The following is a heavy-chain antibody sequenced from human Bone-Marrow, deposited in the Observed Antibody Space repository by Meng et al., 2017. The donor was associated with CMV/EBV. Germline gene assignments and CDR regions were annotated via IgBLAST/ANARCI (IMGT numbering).Heavy chain of an antibody. D-gene: IGHD4-23*01. CDR2: IYYSETT. J-gene: IGHJ4*02. CDR3: ARVPTRVVMRGYFAY. V-gene: IGHV4-59*01. Sequence: GSLRLSCTVSGGSISSYYWSWIRQPPGKGLEWIGYIYYSETTNYNPSLKSRVTISADTSKSPFSLKLSSVTAADTAVYFCARVPTRVVMRGYFAYWRLGPLVTGYS. CDR1: GGSISSYY.